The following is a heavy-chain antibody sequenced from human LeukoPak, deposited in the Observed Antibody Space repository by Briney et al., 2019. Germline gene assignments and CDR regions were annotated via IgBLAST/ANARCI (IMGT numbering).Heavy chain of an antibody. Sequence: SETLSLNCAVYGGSFSGYYWSWIPQPPGKGLEWIGEINHSGTTNYNPSLKSRVTISVDTSKHQFSLKLSSVTVADTAVYYCARGRGVVVVPAAMMGFNWFDPWGQGTLVTVSS. D-gene: IGHD2-2*01. J-gene: IGHJ5*02. V-gene: IGHV4-34*01. CDR2: INHSGTT. CDR3: ARGRGVVVVPAAMMGFNWFDP. CDR1: GGSFSGYY.